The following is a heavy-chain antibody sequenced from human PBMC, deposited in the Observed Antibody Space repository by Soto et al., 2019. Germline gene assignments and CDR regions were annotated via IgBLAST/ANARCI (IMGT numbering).Heavy chain of an antibody. D-gene: IGHD2-2*01. V-gene: IGHV1-69*15. J-gene: IGHJ6*02. Sequence: QVQLVHYGAEVKKPGSSVKVSCKASGGTFSRYSITWVRQAHGHGLEWIGRIIPIFGIASYAQKFQGRVTSTADESTSTAYMERSSLRSDDTAVYYCAREDRDRETGLVPAAIDGMDVWGQGTTVTVSS. CDR1: GGTFSRYS. CDR2: IIPIFGIA. CDR3: AREDRDRETGLVPAAIDGMDV.